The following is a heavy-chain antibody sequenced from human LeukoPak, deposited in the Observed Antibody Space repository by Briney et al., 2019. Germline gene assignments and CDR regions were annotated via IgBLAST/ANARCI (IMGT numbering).Heavy chain of an antibody. J-gene: IGHJ4*02. D-gene: IGHD3-22*01. CDR2: IRYDGSNK. V-gene: IGHV3-30*02. CDR1: GFTLSSYG. Sequence: PGGSLRLSCAASGFTLSSYGMHWVRQAPGKGLEWVAFIRYDGSNKYYADSVKGRFTISRDNSKNTLYLQMNSLRAEDTAVYYCAKDLFKKLIVALTDYWGQGTLVTVSS. CDR3: AKDLFKKLIVALTDY.